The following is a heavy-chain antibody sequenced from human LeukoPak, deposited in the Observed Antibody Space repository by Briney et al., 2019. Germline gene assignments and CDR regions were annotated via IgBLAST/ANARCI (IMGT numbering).Heavy chain of an antibody. CDR1: GYTFTSYG. Sequence: ASVKVSCKASGYTFTSYGISWVRQAPGQGLEWMGWISAYNGNTNYAQKLQGRVTMTTDTSTSTAYMELRSLRSEDTAVYYCARDRMAWGYGHFRYPDAFDIWGQGTMVTVSS. CDR3: ARDRMAWGYGHFRYPDAFDI. D-gene: IGHD5-18*01. J-gene: IGHJ3*02. V-gene: IGHV1-18*01. CDR2: ISAYNGNT.